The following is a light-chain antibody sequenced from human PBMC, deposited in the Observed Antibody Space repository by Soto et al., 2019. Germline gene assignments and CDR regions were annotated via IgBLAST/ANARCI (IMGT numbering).Light chain of an antibody. CDR1: EGVSSN. Sequence: EIVLTQSPATLSVSPGDRATLSCRASEGVSSNVAWYQQKPGQTPRLLIYGASTRATGVPPRFSGSRSGTEFTLTISSLQSEDFAVYYCQQYFNWPPYTFGQGTKVDIK. CDR2: GAS. V-gene: IGKV3-15*01. CDR3: QQYFNWPPYT. J-gene: IGKJ2*01.